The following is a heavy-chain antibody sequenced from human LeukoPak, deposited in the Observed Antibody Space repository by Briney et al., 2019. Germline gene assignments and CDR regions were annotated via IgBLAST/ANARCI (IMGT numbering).Heavy chain of an antibody. CDR3: AKGRTGYIPDF. V-gene: IGHV3-23*01. J-gene: IGHJ4*02. D-gene: IGHD6-13*01. CDR1: GFTFSSYA. CDR2: ISVSGGNT. Sequence: GGSLRLSCAASGFTFSSYAMSWVRQAPGKGLEWVSTISVSGGNTYYADSLKGRFTISRDNSKNTLYLQMNSLRAEDTAVYFCAKGRTGYIPDFWGQGTLVTVSS.